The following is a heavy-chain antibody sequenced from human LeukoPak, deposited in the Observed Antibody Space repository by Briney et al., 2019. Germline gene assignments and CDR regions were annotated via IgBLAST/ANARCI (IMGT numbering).Heavy chain of an antibody. J-gene: IGHJ4*02. CDR3: AREPARNSGYDYGIDY. CDR1: GGSISSGDYY. D-gene: IGHD5-12*01. CDR2: IYYSGST. Sequence: PSQTLSLTCTVSGGSISSGDYYWSWIRQPLGKGLEWIGYIYYSGSTYYNPSLKSRVTISVDTSKNQFSLKLSSVTAADTAVYYCAREPARNSGYDYGIDYWGQGTLVTVSS. V-gene: IGHV4-30-4*01.